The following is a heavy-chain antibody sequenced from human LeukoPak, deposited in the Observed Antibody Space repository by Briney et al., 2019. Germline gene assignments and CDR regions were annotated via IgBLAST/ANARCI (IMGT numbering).Heavy chain of an antibody. V-gene: IGHV3-48*01. D-gene: IGHD2-2*01. J-gene: IGHJ4*02. Sequence: PGGSLRLSCAASGFTFSSYSMNWVRQAPGKGLEWVSYISSSSSTIYCADSVKGRFTISRDNAKNSLYLQMNSLRAEDTAVYYCARLGDIVVVPAIDYWGQGTLVTVSS. CDR3: ARLGDIVVVPAIDY. CDR2: ISSSSSTI. CDR1: GFTFSSYS.